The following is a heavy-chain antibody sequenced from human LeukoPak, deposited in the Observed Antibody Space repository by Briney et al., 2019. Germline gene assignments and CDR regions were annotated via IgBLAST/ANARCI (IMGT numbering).Heavy chain of an antibody. CDR2: IYTSGST. CDR1: GGSISSYY. V-gene: IGHV4-4*07. D-gene: IGHD1-26*01. CDR3: ARVAELLDDAFDI. Sequence: SETLSLTCTVSGGSISSYYWSWIRQPAGKGLEWIGRIYTSGSTNSYNPSLKSRVTMSVDTSKNQFSLKLSSVTAADTAVYYCARVAELLDDAFDIWGQGTMVTVSS. J-gene: IGHJ3*02.